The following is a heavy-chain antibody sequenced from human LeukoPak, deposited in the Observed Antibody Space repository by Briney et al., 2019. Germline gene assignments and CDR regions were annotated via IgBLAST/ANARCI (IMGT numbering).Heavy chain of an antibody. V-gene: IGHV1-18*01. Sequence: ASVKVSCKASGYTFTSYGISWVRQAPGQGLEWMGWISAYNGNTNYAQKFQGRVTMTRDTSISTAYMELSRLRSDDTAVYYCARENYSLDYWGQGTLVTVSS. CDR1: GYTFTSYG. CDR3: ARENYSLDY. J-gene: IGHJ4*02. D-gene: IGHD1-7*01. CDR2: ISAYNGNT.